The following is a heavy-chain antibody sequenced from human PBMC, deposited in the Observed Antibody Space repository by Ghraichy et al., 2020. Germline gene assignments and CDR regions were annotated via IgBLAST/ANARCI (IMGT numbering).Heavy chain of an antibody. CDR3: ARYYYETSGYVFGSGN. V-gene: IGHV3-23*01. CDR1: GFTFSKYA. J-gene: IGHJ4*02. CDR2: ISGSGHNT. Sequence: GESLNISCAVSGFTFSKYAMSWVRQAPGKGLEWVSGISGSGHNTYYADSVKGRFTISRDNSKNTLYLQMNSLSDEDTAVYYCARYYYETSGYVFGSGNWGQGTLFTVSS. D-gene: IGHD3-22*01.